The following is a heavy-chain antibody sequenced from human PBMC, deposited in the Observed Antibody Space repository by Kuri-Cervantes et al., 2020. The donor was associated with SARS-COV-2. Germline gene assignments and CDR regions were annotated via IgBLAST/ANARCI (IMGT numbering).Heavy chain of an antibody. V-gene: IGHV1-8*01. CDR2: VKTNSGNT. J-gene: IGHJ6*03. CDR1: ETTFPNHD. D-gene: IGHD3-3*01. Sequence: ASVKVSCKAPETTFPNHDINWVRQATGQGPEWMGMVKTNSGNTLYAQIFQGRVTMTRDTSTSTVYLELSSLTSEDTAVYYCARELGDEGYYDFWGGTKYYYYYMDVWGKGTTVTVSS. CDR3: ARELGDEGYYDFWGGTKYYYYYMDV.